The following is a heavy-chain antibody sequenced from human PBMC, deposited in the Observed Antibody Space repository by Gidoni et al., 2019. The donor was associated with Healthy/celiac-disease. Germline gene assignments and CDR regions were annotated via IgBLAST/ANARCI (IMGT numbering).Heavy chain of an antibody. V-gene: IGHV3-64D*06. J-gene: IGHJ3*02. D-gene: IGHD3-10*01. CDR1: GFTFSSYA. CDR3: VKGRGVKDAFDI. Sequence: EVQLVESGGGLVQPGGSLRLSGSASGFTFSSYAMHWVRQAPGKGLEYVSAISSNGGSTYYADSVKGRFTISRDNSKNTLYLQMSSLRAEDTAVYYCVKGRGVKDAFDIWGQGTMVTVSS. CDR2: ISSNGGST.